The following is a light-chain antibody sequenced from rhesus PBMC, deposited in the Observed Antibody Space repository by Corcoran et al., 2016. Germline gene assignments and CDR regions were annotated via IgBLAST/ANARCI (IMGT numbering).Light chain of an antibody. CDR3: QQYNSFPFT. J-gene: IGKJ3*01. V-gene: IGKV1-25*02. CDR2: YAT. Sequence: DIQMTQSPSSVSASVGDRVTITCRASQGISRYLAWYQQKPGKAPKILIYYATILQSGVPSRVSGSGSGTEFTLTIRSLQPEDFATYYCQQYNSFPFTFGPGTKLDIK. CDR1: QGISRY.